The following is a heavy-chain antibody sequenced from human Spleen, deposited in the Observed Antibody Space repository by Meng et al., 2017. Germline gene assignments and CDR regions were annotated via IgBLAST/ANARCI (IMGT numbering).Heavy chain of an antibody. J-gene: IGHJ2*01. Sequence: QLQESGPGLVEPSGTLSLTCAVSGGSIRDTNWWNWVRQPPEKGLEWIGKIFHTESTYYNPSLKSRVTMSVDTSKNQFSLKLSSVTAADTAVYYCARDQREEQWPDWYFDLWGRGTLVTVSS. CDR1: GGSIRDTNW. CDR3: ARDQREEQWPDWYFDL. CDR2: IFHTEST. D-gene: IGHD6-19*01. V-gene: IGHV4-4*02.